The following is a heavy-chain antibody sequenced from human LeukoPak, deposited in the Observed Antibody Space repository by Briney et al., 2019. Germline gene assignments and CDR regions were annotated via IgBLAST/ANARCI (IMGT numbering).Heavy chain of an antibody. CDR3: ARDGGGLVEASDY. J-gene: IGHJ4*02. Sequence: ASVKVSCKASGYTFTGYYMHWVRQAPGQGLEWMGWINPNSGGTNYAQKFQGRVTMTRDTSISTAYMELSRLRSDDTAVYYCARDGGGLVEASDYWGQGTLVTVSS. CDR2: INPNSGGT. D-gene: IGHD1-26*01. V-gene: IGHV1-2*02. CDR1: GYTFTGYY.